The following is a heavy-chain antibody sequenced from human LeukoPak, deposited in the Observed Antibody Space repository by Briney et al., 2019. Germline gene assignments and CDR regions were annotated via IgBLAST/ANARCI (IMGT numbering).Heavy chain of an antibody. CDR2: TYYRSKWYN. V-gene: IGHV6-1*01. CDR1: GDSVSSNTAA. J-gene: IGHJ4*02. Sequence: SQTLSLTCAISGDSVSSNTAAWRWIRQSPSRGLELLGRTYYRSKWYNDYAVSVRGRITINPDTSKNQFSLQLNSVTPEDTAVYYCARGRNWGESGFDYWGQGTLVTVSS. CDR3: ARGRNWGESGFDY. D-gene: IGHD7-27*01.